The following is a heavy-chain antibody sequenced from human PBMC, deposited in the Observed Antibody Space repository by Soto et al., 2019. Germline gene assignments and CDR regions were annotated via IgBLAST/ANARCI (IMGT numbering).Heavy chain of an antibody. D-gene: IGHD3-10*01. CDR1: GITFNNYA. V-gene: IGHV3-23*01. CDR2: ISGGGDTT. Sequence: EVQLLESGGGLVQPGGSLRLSWAASGITFNNYAMTWVRQPPGKGLEWVSAISGGGDTTSYADSVKGRFTVSSDGSKSTLYLQMSSLRAEDTALYSCAKGRGGSGSLTPRLDSWAQGTLVTASS. CDR3: AKGRGGSGSLTPRLDS. J-gene: IGHJ4*02.